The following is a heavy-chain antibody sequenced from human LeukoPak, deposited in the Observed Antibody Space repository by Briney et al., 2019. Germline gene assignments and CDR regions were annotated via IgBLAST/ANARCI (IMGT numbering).Heavy chain of an antibody. J-gene: IGHJ4*02. V-gene: IGHV3-33*01. Sequence: QSGGSLRLSCTAAGFLFSSYGIHWVRQTPGKGLEVVALVFYGGSNKDYADSVKGRFTISRDNSKDTVYLQINSLRAEDTAVYYCAREMGSVYFDYWGQGTLVTVSS. CDR2: VFYGGSNK. D-gene: IGHD3-10*01. CDR3: AREMGSVYFDY. CDR1: GFLFSSYG.